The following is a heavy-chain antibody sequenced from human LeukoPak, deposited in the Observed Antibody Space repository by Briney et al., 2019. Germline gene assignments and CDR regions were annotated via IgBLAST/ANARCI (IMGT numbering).Heavy chain of an antibody. J-gene: IGHJ4*02. CDR1: GFTFSNYA. CDR3: LACYRSIPCY. D-gene: IGHD2-2*01. CDR2: INDRGIAT. Sequence: GGSLRLSCAASGFTFSNYAMSWVRQAPGKGLEWVSTINDRGIATYYADSVKGRFTISRDNSKNTLYLQMNSLRAEDTAVYYCLACYRSIPCYWGQGTLVTVSS. V-gene: IGHV3-23*01.